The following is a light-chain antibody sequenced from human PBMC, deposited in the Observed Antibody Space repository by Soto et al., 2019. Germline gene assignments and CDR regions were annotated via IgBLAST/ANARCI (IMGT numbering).Light chain of an antibody. V-gene: IGKV4-1*01. Sequence: DIVMTQSPDSLAVSLGERATINCKSSQSVLYSSDNKNYLAWYQQKPGQPPKLLIYWASTRDSGVPDLFSGSGSWADFTLTISSLQAEDGAVYYGQQYYSTLTFGGGTKVEIK. CDR2: WAS. CDR3: QQYYSTLT. J-gene: IGKJ4*01. CDR1: QSVLYSSDNKNY.